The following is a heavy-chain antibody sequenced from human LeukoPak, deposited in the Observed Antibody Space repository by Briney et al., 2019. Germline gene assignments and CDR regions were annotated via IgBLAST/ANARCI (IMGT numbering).Heavy chain of an antibody. V-gene: IGHV1-46*01. CDR2: INPSGGST. CDR1: GYTFTSYY. CDR3: ARDIQGGQYYDFWSGYYTGMNY. D-gene: IGHD3-3*01. Sequence: ASVKASCKASGYTFTSYYMHWVRQAPGQGLEWMGIINPSGGSTSYAQKFQGRVTMTRDTSTSTVYMELSSLRSEDTAVYYCARDIQGGQYYDFWSGYYTGMNYWGQGTLVTVSS. J-gene: IGHJ4*02.